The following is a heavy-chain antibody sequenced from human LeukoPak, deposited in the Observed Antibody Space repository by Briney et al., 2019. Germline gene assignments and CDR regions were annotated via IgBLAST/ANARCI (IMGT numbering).Heavy chain of an antibody. D-gene: IGHD5-12*01. CDR1: GYTFTSYD. CDR2: MNPNSGNT. V-gene: IGHV1-8*01. CDR3: ARLGYDRRVVDY. J-gene: IGHJ4*02. Sequence: ASVKVSCKASGYTFTSYDINWVRQAPGQGLEWMGWMNPNSGNTGYAQKFQGRVTMTRNTSISTAYMELSSLRSEDTAVYYCARLGYDRRVVDYWGQGILVTVSS.